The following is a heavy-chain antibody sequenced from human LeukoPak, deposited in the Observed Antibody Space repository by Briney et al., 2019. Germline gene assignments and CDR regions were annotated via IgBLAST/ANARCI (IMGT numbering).Heavy chain of an antibody. CDR3: ARGVVPAAIGCWFDP. J-gene: IGHJ5*02. V-gene: IGHV1-69*13. D-gene: IGHD2-2*01. CDR2: IIPIFGTA. Sequence: EASVKVTCKASGGTFGSYAISWVRQAPGQGLEWMGGIIPIFGTANYAQKFQGRVTITADESTSTAYMELSSLRSEDTAVYYCARGVVPAAIGCWFDPWGQGTLVTVSS. CDR1: GGTFGSYA.